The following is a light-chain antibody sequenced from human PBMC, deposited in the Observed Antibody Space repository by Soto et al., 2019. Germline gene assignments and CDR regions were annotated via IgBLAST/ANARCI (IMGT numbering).Light chain of an antibody. Sequence: DIPMTQSPSTLSASVGDRVTITCRASQSISSWLAWYQQKPGKVPKLLIYKAYSLESGVPSRFSGSGSGTEFTLTISSLQPDDFATYYCQQYNSNPLTFGGGTKVEI. J-gene: IGKJ4*01. V-gene: IGKV1-5*03. CDR1: QSISSW. CDR2: KAY. CDR3: QQYNSNPLT.